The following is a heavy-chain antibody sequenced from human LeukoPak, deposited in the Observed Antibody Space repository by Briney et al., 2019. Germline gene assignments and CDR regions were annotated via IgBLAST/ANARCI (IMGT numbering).Heavy chain of an antibody. J-gene: IGHJ4*02. V-gene: IGHV3-53*01. Sequence: PGGSLRLSCAASGFTVSSNYMSWVRQAPGKGLEWVSVIYSGGSTYYADSVKGRFTISRDNAKNSLYLQMNSLRDEDTAVYYCARNLDRYYFDYWGQGTLVTVSS. CDR1: GFTVSSNY. CDR2: IYSGGST. CDR3: ARNLDRYYFDY.